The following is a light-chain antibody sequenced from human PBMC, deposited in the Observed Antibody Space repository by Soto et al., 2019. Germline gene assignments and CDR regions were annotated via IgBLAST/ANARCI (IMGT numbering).Light chain of an antibody. CDR1: QSIGSN. J-gene: IGKJ1*01. CDR2: DAS. Sequence: EIVMTQSPATLSVSPGERATLSCRASQSIGSNLAWYQQKPGQAPRLLIYDASISATDFPARFSGSGSGTEFTLTISGLQSDDCAVYLCQQYNNWPPWTFGHGTKVEIK. CDR3: QQYNNWPPWT. V-gene: IGKV3-15*01.